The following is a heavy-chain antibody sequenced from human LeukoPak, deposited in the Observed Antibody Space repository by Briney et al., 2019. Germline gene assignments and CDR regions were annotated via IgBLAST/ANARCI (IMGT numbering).Heavy chain of an antibody. Sequence: GGSLRLSCAASGFTFTTFWLNWVRQVPGKGLVWVSLIKPAGSTTTYADSVKGRFTISRDNAKNTVYLQMNSLRGEDTAVYYCARDLRGSPDRWGQGTLVTVSS. CDR1: GFTFTTFW. D-gene: IGHD3-16*01. CDR3: ARDLRGSPDR. CDR2: IKPAGSTT. V-gene: IGHV3-74*01. J-gene: IGHJ5*02.